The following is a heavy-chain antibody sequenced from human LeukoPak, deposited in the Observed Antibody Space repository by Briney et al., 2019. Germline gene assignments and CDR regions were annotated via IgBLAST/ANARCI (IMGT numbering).Heavy chain of an antibody. CDR3: ATPSSDFLFRALDI. Sequence: ASVKVSCKASGYTFTNYGITWVRQAPGQGLEWMGWISASDGKTKYSQKLQGRVTMSTDTSTNTAYMELRSLRADDTAVYYCATPSSDFLFRALDIWGQGAMVTVSS. CDR2: ISASDGKT. CDR1: GYTFTNYG. D-gene: IGHD2-2*01. V-gene: IGHV1-18*04. J-gene: IGHJ3*02.